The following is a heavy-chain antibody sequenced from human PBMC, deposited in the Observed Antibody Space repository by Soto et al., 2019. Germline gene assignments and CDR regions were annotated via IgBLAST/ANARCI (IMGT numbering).Heavy chain of an antibody. Sequence: EVQLVESGGGLVQPGGSLRLSCSASGFTFSSYAMHWVRQAPGKGLKYVSAITSNGGSTYYADSVKGRFTISRDNSKNTLYLQMRSLRAEDTAVYYCVKGYPTSWYYYWGQGTLVTVSS. CDR2: ITSNGGST. J-gene: IGHJ4*02. CDR1: GFTFSSYA. D-gene: IGHD6-13*01. CDR3: VKGYPTSWYYY. V-gene: IGHV3-64D*06.